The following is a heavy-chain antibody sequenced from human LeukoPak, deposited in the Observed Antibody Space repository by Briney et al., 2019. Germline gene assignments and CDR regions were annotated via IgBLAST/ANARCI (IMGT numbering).Heavy chain of an antibody. CDR2: IYNGGTT. J-gene: IGHJ4*02. D-gene: IGHD3-22*01. CDR3: ARGDSSGYYPY. CDR1: GFTVSSNY. V-gene: IGHV3-53*05. Sequence: QPGGSLRLSCAASGFTVSSNYMSWVRQAPGKGLQWVSVIYNGGTTYYADSVKGRFTISRDNSKNTLYLQMGSLRPEDMAVYYCARGDSSGYYPYWGQGTLVTVSS.